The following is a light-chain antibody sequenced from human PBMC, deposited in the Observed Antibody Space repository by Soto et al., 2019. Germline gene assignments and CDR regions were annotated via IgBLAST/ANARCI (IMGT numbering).Light chain of an antibody. CDR2: DAS. CDR1: QSVTDW. CDR3: QQYYHSCT. Sequence: DIQLTQSPSTLSASVGDRVTITCRASQSVTDWLAWYQQKPGKAPKLLIYDASSLESGVPSRFSGSGSGTEFSLTISSLQHDDFATYYCQQYYHSCTFGQGTKVEIE. J-gene: IGKJ2*02. V-gene: IGKV1-5*01.